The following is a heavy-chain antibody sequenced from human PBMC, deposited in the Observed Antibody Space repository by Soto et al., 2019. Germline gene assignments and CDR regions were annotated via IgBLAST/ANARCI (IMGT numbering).Heavy chain of an antibody. J-gene: IGHJ4*02. CDR2: IYSGGST. CDR3: ARGKWAGAATPIEY. CDR1: GFTVSSNY. Sequence: EVQLVESGGGLIQPGGSLRLSFAASGFTVSSNYMSWVRQAPGKGLEWVSVIYSGGSTYYADSVKGRFTISRDNSKNTLSLQMNSLRAEDTAVYYCARGKWAGAATPIEYWGQGTQVTFSS. V-gene: IGHV3-53*01. D-gene: IGHD2-15*01.